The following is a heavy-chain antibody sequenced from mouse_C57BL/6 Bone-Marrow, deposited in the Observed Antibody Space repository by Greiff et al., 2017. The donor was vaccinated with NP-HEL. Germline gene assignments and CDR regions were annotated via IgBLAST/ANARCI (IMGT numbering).Heavy chain of an antibody. CDR1: GYTFTSYG. D-gene: IGHD5-1*01. CDR3: ARSREYPAWFAY. V-gene: IGHV1-81*01. Sequence: VQGVESGAELARPGASVKLSCKASGYTFTSYGISWVKQRTGQGLEWIGEIYPRSGNTYYNEKFKGKATLTADKSSSTAYMELRSLTSEDSAVYFCARSREYPAWFAYWGQGTLVTVSA. CDR2: IYPRSGNT. J-gene: IGHJ3*01.